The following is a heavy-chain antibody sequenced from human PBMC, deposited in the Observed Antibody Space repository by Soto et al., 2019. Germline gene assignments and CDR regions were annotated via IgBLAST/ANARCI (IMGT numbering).Heavy chain of an antibody. CDR3: ARVADVEGVVDTDAFDI. CDR1: SGSISSSNW. CDR2: IYHSGST. Sequence: QVQLQESGPGLVKPSGTLSLTCAVSSGSISSSNWWSWARQPPGKGLEWIGEIYHSGSTNYNPSLKSRVTISVDKSKNQFSLKLSSVTAADTAVYYCARVADVEGVVDTDAFDIWGQGTMVTVSS. D-gene: IGHD2-15*01. V-gene: IGHV4-4*02. J-gene: IGHJ3*02.